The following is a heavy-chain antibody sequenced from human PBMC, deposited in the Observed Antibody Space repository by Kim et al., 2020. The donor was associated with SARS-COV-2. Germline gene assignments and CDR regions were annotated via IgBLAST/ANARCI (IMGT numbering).Heavy chain of an antibody. J-gene: IGHJ6*02. CDR2: N. V-gene: IGHV6-1*01. Sequence: NDYAVSVQSRITINPDTSKNQFSLQLNSVTPEDTAVYYCAKKGYYYGMDVWGQGTTVTVSS. CDR3: AKKGYYYGMDV.